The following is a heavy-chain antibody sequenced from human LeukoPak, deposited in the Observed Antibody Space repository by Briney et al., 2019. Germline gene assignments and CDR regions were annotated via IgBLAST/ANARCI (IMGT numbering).Heavy chain of an antibody. CDR1: GYSISSGYY. CDR3: ARDNSGSYPYDI. V-gene: IGHV4-38-2*02. D-gene: IGHD1-26*01. Sequence: SETLSLTCTVSGYSISSGYYWGWIRQPPGKGLEWIGSIYHSGSTYYNPSLKSRVTISVDTSKNQFSLKLSSVTAADTAVYYCARDNSGSYPYDIWGQGTMVTVSS. J-gene: IGHJ3*02. CDR2: IYHSGST.